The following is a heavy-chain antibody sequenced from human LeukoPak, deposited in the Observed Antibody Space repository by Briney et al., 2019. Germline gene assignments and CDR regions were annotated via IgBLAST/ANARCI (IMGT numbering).Heavy chain of an antibody. CDR3: ASPYYYGSGSLQGVVNDY. Sequence: GGSLRLSCAASGFSFSSYAMSWVRQAPGKGLEWVSAISGSGGSTYYADSVKGRFTISRDNSKNTLYLQMNSLRAEDTAVYYCASPYYYGSGSLQGVVNDYWGQGTLVTVSS. D-gene: IGHD3-10*01. J-gene: IGHJ4*02. CDR2: ISGSGGST. V-gene: IGHV3-23*01. CDR1: GFSFSSYA.